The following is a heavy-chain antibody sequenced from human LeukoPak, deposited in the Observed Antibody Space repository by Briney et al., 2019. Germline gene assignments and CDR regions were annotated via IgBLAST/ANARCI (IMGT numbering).Heavy chain of an antibody. CDR2: IYTSGST. Sequence: PSETLSLTCTVSGGSISSYYWSWIRQPAGKGLEWIGRIYTSGSTNYNPSLKSRVTMSVDTSKNQFSLKLSSVTAADTAVYYCARDLSSAARDYYFDYWGQGTLVTVS. CDR3: ARDLSSAARDYYFDY. CDR1: GGSISSYY. J-gene: IGHJ4*02. D-gene: IGHD6-13*01. V-gene: IGHV4-4*07.